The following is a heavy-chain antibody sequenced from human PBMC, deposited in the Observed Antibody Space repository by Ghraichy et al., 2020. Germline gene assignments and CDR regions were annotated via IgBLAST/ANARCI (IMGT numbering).Heavy chain of an antibody. D-gene: IGHD3-10*01. Sequence: GGSLRLSCTASGFVLRNYGIHWVRQAPGKGLEWVAAISHDESNEHYADSVKGRFTVSRDTSKDTLYLHLSSLKSEDTATYYCAKDSGIGWFGDDGLDIWGPGTMVTVSS. CDR3: AKDSGIGWFGDDGLDI. J-gene: IGHJ3*02. CDR1: GFVLRNYG. CDR2: ISHDESNE. V-gene: IGHV3-30*18.